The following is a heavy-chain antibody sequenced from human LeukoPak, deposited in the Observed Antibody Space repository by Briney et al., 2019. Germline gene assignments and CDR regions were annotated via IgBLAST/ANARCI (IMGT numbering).Heavy chain of an antibody. V-gene: IGHV3-23*01. D-gene: IGHD3-9*01. CDR2: ISGSGGST. Sequence: GGSLRLSCAASGFTFSSYGMSWVRQAPGKGLEWVSAISGSGGSTYYADSVKGRFTISRDNAKNTLYLQMNSLRAEDTAVYYCARGADSGYSSDNWGQGTLVSVSS. CDR3: ARGADSGYSSDN. J-gene: IGHJ4*02. CDR1: GFTFSSYG.